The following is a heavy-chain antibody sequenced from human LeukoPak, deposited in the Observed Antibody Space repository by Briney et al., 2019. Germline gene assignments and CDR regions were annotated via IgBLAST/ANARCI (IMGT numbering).Heavy chain of an antibody. CDR3: ARGGSYYDILTGRRGNWFDP. Sequence: SETLSLTCAVYGGSFSGYYWSWIRQPPGKRLEWIGEINHSGSTNYNPSLKSRVTISVDTSKNQFSLKLSSVTAADTAVYYCARGGSYYDILTGRRGNWFDPWGQGTLVTVSS. V-gene: IGHV4-34*01. J-gene: IGHJ5*02. CDR2: INHSGST. CDR1: GGSFSGYY. D-gene: IGHD3-9*01.